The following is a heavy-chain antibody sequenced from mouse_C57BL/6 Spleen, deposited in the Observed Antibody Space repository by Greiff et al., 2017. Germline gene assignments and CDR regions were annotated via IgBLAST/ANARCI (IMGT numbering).Heavy chain of an antibody. J-gene: IGHJ2*01. Sequence: EVQGVESGPGMVKPSQSLSLTCTVTGYSITSGYDWHWIRHFPGNKLELMGYISYSGSTNYNPSLKSRISITHDTSKNHFFLKLNSVTTEDTATYYCARGGLGFDYWGQGTTLTVSS. CDR3: ARGGLGFDY. CDR1: GYSITSGYD. D-gene: IGHD4-1*01. CDR2: ISYSGST. V-gene: IGHV3-1*01.